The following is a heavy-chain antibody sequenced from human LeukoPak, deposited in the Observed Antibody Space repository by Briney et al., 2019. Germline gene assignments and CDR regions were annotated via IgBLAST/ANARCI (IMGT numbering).Heavy chain of an antibody. Sequence: SETLSLTCTVSGVSISSYYWSWIRQPPGKGLEWIGYIYHSGSTNYNPSLKSRVTISVDTSKNQFSLKLSSVTAADTAVYYCAKESAAGGPFDYWGQGNLVSVSS. V-gene: IGHV4-59*01. J-gene: IGHJ4*02. CDR1: GVSISSYY. CDR2: IYHSGST. CDR3: AKESAAGGPFDY. D-gene: IGHD6-25*01.